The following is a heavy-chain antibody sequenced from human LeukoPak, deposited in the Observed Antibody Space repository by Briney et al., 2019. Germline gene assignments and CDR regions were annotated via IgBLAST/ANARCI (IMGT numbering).Heavy chain of an antibody. Sequence: PGGSLRLSCEASGFTFSTYGMHWVRQAPGKGLEWITLIPYDGSNKYYADSVKGRFTISRDNSKNTLYLQMNSLRAEDTAVYYCAAYDSSGYSTKYFQHWGQGTLVTVSS. J-gene: IGHJ1*01. CDR2: IPYDGSNK. CDR1: GFTFSTYG. CDR3: AAYDSSGYSTKYFQH. D-gene: IGHD3-22*01. V-gene: IGHV3-30*03.